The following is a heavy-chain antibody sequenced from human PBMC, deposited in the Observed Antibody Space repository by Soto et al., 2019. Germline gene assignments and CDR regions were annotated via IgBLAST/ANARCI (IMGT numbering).Heavy chain of an antibody. CDR2: IKQDGSEK. CDR3: ARVGYYDIEPRPYYYYYMDV. CDR1: GFTFSSYW. V-gene: IGHV3-7*01. Sequence: GGSLRLSCAASGFTFSSYWMSWVRQAPGKGLEWVANIKQDGSEKYYVDSVKGRFTISRDNAKNSLYLQMNSLRAEDTAVYYCARVGYYDIEPRPYYYYYMDVWGKGTTVTVSS. J-gene: IGHJ6*03. D-gene: IGHD3-9*01.